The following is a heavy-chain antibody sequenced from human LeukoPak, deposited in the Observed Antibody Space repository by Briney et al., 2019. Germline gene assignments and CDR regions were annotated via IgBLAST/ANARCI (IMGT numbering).Heavy chain of an antibody. D-gene: IGHD6-13*01. V-gene: IGHV4-39*07. CDR1: GGSISSGDYY. J-gene: IGHJ4*02. CDR3: AREFRIAATGGTDY. Sequence: PSETLSLTCTVSGGSISSGDYYWSWIRQPPGKGLEWIGSIYHSGSTYYNPSLKSRVTISVDTSKNQFSLKLSSVTAADTAVYYCAREFRIAATGGTDYWGQGTLVTVSS. CDR2: IYHSGST.